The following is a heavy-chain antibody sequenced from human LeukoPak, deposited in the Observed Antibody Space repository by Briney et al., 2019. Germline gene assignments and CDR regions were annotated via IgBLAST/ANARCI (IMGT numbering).Heavy chain of an antibody. CDR3: ARLAVAGPYYYCGMDV. Sequence: PSETLSLTCTVSGGSISSYYWSWIRQPPGKGLEWIGYIYYSGSTNYNPSLKSRVTISVDTSKNQFSLKLSSVTAADTAVYYCARLAVAGPYYYCGMDVWGQGTTVTVSS. CDR2: IYYSGST. V-gene: IGHV4-59*08. J-gene: IGHJ6*02. CDR1: GGSISSYY. D-gene: IGHD6-19*01.